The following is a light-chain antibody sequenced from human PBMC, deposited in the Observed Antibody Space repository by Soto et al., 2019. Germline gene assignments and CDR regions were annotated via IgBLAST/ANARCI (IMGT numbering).Light chain of an antibody. Sequence: QSALTQPPSASGSPGQSVTISCTGSSSDAGGHNYVAWYQHHPGKAPRLLIYEVTKRPAGVPDRFSASKSGNTASLTVSGVQSDDEAVYYCSSYAGTDNFVAFGGGTKVTVL. CDR2: EVT. V-gene: IGLV2-8*01. CDR3: SSYAGTDNFVA. J-gene: IGLJ2*01. CDR1: SSDAGGHNY.